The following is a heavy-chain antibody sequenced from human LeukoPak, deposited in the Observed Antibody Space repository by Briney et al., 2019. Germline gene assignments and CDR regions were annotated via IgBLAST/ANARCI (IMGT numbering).Heavy chain of an antibody. D-gene: IGHD6-19*01. CDR2: ITSSSTYI. J-gene: IGHJ4*02. Sequence: SGGSLRLSCVVSGFIFCSDSINWVREAPGKGVGWVSSITSSSTYIYYADSVKGRFTISRDNAKNSLYLQMDSLRAEDTAVYYCARDGYSSSSLDYWGPGTLVTVSS. V-gene: IGHV3-21*01. CDR1: GFIFCSDS. CDR3: ARDGYSSSSLDY.